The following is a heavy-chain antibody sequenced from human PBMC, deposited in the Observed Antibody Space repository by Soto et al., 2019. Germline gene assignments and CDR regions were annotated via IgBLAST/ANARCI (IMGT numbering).Heavy chain of an antibody. CDR1: AFPFSTYA. J-gene: IGHJ6*02. CDR2: ISVSGGST. D-gene: IGHD2-2*01. Sequence: QLLESGGGLVQPGGSLRLSCAASAFPFSTYAMSWVRRAPGKGLEWVSIISVSGGSTYSADSVKGRFTISRDTSKNTLYLQMDSLRADDTAVYYCAKLTKYSSSWHRNYYYYYGMDLWGQGTTVTVS. CDR3: AKLTKYSSSWHRNYYYYYGMDL. V-gene: IGHV3-23*01.